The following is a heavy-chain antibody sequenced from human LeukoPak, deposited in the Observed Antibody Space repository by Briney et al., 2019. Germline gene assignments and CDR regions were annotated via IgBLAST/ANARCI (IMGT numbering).Heavy chain of an antibody. CDR2: INSDGSST. CDR1: GFTFSSYW. Sequence: GGSLGLSCAASGFTFSSYWMHWVRQAPGKGLVWVSRINSDGSSTNYADSVKGRFTISRDNAKNTLYLQVKSLRAEDTAVYYCARGPSGWGSLDSWGQGTLVTVSS. CDR3: ARGPSGWGSLDS. V-gene: IGHV3-74*01. D-gene: IGHD7-27*01. J-gene: IGHJ4*02.